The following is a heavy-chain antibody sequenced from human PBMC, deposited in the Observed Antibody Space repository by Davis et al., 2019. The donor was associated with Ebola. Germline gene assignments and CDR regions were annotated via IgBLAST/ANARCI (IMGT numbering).Heavy chain of an antibody. CDR3: ARDRDFFPVVVPAEAFDI. J-gene: IGHJ3*02. CDR2: ISYDGSNK. CDR1: GFTFSSYA. Sequence: GESLKISCAASGFTFSSYAMHWVRQAPGKGLEWVAVISYDGSNKYYADSVKGRFTISRDNSKNTLYLQMNSLRAEDTAVYYCARDRDFFPVVVPAEAFDIWGQGTMVTVSS. D-gene: IGHD2-2*01. V-gene: IGHV3-30-3*01.